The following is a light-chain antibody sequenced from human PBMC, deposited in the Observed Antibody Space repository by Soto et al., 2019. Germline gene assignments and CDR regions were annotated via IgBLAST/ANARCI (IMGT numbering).Light chain of an antibody. CDR1: QSLLHSNGYNF. CDR2: LGS. J-gene: IGKJ1*01. V-gene: IGKV2-28*01. Sequence: DIVMTQSPLSLPVTPGEPASISCKSSQSLLHSNGYNFLNWYLQKPGQSPQLLIYLGSNRASGVPDRFSCSGSGTDFTLKISRVEAEDVGVYYCMQALQTWTFGQGTKVEV. CDR3: MQALQTWT.